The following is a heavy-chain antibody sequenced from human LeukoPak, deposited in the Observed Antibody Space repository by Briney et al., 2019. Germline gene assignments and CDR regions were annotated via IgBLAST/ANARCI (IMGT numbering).Heavy chain of an antibody. D-gene: IGHD6-13*01. V-gene: IGHV1-2*02. CDR3: ARAGSSWYVYFDY. J-gene: IGHJ4*02. CDR2: INPNSGGT. Sequence: GASVKVSCRASGYTFTGYYMHWVRQAPGQGLEWMGWINPNSGGTNYAQKFQGRVTMTRDTSISTAYMELSRLRSDDTAVYYCARAGSSWYVYFDYWGQGTLVTVSS. CDR1: GYTFTGYY.